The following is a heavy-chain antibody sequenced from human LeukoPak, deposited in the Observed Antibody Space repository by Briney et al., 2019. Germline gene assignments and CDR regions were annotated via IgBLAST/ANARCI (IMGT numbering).Heavy chain of an antibody. J-gene: IGHJ4*02. D-gene: IGHD3-10*01. Sequence: SETLSLTCTVSGGSISSYYWSWIRQPPGKGLEWIGYIYYSGSTNYNPSLKSRVTISVDTSKNQFSLKLSSVTAADTAVYYCARHYYGSGSIDYWGQGTLVTVSS. V-gene: IGHV4-59*08. CDR1: GGSISSYY. CDR3: ARHYYGSGSIDY. CDR2: IYYSGST.